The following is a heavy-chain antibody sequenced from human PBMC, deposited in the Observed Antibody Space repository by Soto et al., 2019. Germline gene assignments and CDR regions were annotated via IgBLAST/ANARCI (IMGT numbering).Heavy chain of an antibody. Sequence: QLQLQESGSGLVKPSQTLSLTCAVSGGSISSGGYSWSWIGQPPGKGLAWIGYIYHSGGTYCNPPPKSRVAISVDRSKNQFSLKLSSVTAADTAVYCCARVPGPWGQGTLVTVSS. D-gene: IGHD3-10*01. J-gene: IGHJ5*02. CDR3: ARVPGP. V-gene: IGHV4-30-2*01. CDR1: GGSISSGGYS. CDR2: IYHSGGT.